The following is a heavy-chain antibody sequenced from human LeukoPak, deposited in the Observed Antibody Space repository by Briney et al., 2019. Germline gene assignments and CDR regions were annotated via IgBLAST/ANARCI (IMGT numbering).Heavy chain of an antibody. D-gene: IGHD6-13*01. CDR3: ARVYTSSWYGDC. Sequence: GGSLRLSCAASGFTFSSYSMNWVRQAPGKGLEWISYISRSSTTVYYADSVKGRFTISRDDAKNSLYLQMSSLRAEDTAVYYCARVYTSSWYGDCWGQGTLVTVSS. CDR2: ISRSSTTV. V-gene: IGHV3-48*01. J-gene: IGHJ4*02. CDR1: GFTFSSYS.